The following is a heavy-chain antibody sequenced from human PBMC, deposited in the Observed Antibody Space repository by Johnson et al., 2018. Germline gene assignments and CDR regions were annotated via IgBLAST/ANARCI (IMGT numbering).Heavy chain of an antibody. J-gene: IGHJ1*01. CDR3: AKHLFEADYYDSSGYPEYFQH. CDR1: GFTFSSYS. D-gene: IGHD3-22*01. V-gene: IGHV3-48*02. Sequence: EQLGQSGGGVVQPGRSMRLSCAASGFTFSSYSMNWVRQAPGKGLEWVSYISSSSSTISYEDSVKGRIPNSRDNAKHSLYLQMNSLRDEETAVYYCAKHLFEADYYDSSGYPEYFQHWGQGTLVTVSS. CDR2: ISSSSSTI.